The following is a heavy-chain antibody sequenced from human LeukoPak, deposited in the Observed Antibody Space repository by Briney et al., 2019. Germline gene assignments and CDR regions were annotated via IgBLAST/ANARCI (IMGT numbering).Heavy chain of an antibody. V-gene: IGHV3-23*01. D-gene: IGHD2-21*01. J-gene: IGHJ4*02. Sequence: GGSLRLSCAASGFTFSSYAMSWVRQAPGKGLEWVSGISISGGSTYYADSVKGRFTISGDNSKNTLYLQMNSPRAEDTAVYYVFLNLHYWGQGILVTVSS. CDR2: ISISGGST. CDR1: GFTFSSYA. CDR3: FLNLHY.